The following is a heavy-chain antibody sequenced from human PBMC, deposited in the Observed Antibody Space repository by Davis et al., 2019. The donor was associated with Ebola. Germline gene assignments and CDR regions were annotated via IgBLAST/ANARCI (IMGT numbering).Heavy chain of an antibody. CDR3: ARGGCTNGVCSPHYYYYGMDV. CDR1: GYTFTGYY. CDR2: INPNSGGT. D-gene: IGHD2-8*01. J-gene: IGHJ6*02. V-gene: IGHV1-2*04. Sequence: ASVKVSCKASGYTFTGYYMHWVRQAPGQGLEWMGWINPNSGGTNYVQKFQGWVTMTRDTSISTAYMELSRLRSDDTAVYYCARGGCTNGVCSPHYYYYGMDVWGQGTTVTVSS.